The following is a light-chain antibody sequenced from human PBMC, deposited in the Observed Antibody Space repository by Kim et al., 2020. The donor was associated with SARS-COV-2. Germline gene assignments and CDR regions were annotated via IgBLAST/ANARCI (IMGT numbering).Light chain of an antibody. CDR2: AAT. J-gene: IGKJ2*01. CDR3: QQSYSVPFT. CDR1: QSIYTY. Sequence: DIQMTQSPSSVSASVGDRVSITCRASQSIYTYLYWYQQKPGQAPNLLISAATNLQSGVPRRFSGSGSGTDFTLAISDLQPEDFATYYCQQSYSVPFTFGQGTKLEIK. V-gene: IGKV1-39*01.